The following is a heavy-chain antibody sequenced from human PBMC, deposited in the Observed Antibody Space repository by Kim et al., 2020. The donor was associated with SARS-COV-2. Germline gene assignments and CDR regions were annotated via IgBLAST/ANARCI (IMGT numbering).Heavy chain of an antibody. Sequence: SETLSLTCTVSGGSISSSSYYWGWIRQPPGKGLEWIGSIYYSGNTYYNPSLKRRVTISVDTSKNQFSLKLSSVTAADTAVYYCARHYYFDWLLYYFDYWGQGTPVTVSS. CDR2: IYYSGNT. J-gene: IGHJ4*02. CDR3: ARHYYFDWLLYYFDY. CDR1: GGSISSSSYY. D-gene: IGHD3-9*01. V-gene: IGHV4-39*01.